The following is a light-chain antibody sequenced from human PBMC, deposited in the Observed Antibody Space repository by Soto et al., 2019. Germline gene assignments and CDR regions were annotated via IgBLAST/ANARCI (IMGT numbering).Light chain of an antibody. J-gene: IGLJ1*01. CDR1: SSDVGAYNY. V-gene: IGLV2-8*01. Sequence: QSVLTQTPSASGSPGQSVTISCTGKSSDVGAYNYVSWYQQLPGKAPKLIIYEVSKRPSGVPDRFSGSKSGKTASLTVSGLQAEFVAVFYSPSYATTXSFFYFFGTGTMVPVL. CDR3: PSYATTXSFFYF. CDR2: EVS.